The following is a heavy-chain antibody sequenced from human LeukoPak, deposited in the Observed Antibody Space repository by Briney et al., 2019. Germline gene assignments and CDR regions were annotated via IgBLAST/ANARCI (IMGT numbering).Heavy chain of an antibody. Sequence: SETLSLTCTVSGGSISSGGYYWSWIRQHPGKGLEWIGYIYYSGSTYYNPSLKSRVTISVDTSKNQFSLKLSSVTAADTAVYYCARDDTVHGMDVWGQGTTVTVSS. D-gene: IGHD2-8*02. CDR2: IYYSGST. J-gene: IGHJ6*02. V-gene: IGHV4-31*03. CDR3: ARDDTVHGMDV. CDR1: GGSISSGGYY.